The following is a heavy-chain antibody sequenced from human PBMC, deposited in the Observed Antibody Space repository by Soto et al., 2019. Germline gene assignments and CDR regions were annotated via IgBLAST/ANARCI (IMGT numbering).Heavy chain of an antibody. J-gene: IGHJ6*02. V-gene: IGHV4-4*02. Sequence: SETLSLTCAVSGGSISSSNWWSWVRQPPGKGLEWIGEIYHSGSTNYNPSLKSRVTISVDKSKNQFSLKLSSVTAADTAVYYCARYSMVLVPAAADYYYSHGMDVWGHGTMVTVSS. CDR1: GGSISSSNW. CDR2: IYHSGST. CDR3: ARYSMVLVPAAADYYYSHGMDV. D-gene: IGHD2-2*01.